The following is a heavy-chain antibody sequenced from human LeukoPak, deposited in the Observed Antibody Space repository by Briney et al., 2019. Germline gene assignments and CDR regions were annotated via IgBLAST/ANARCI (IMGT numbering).Heavy chain of an antibody. V-gene: IGHV3-23*01. J-gene: IGHJ4*02. Sequence: AGGSLRLSCAASGFTFSSYAMSWVRQAPGKGLEWVSAISGSGGSTYYADSVKGRSTISRDNSKNTLYLQMNSLRAEDTAVYYCAKESYGSGSYRNWGQGTLVTVSS. CDR1: GFTFSSYA. D-gene: IGHD3-10*01. CDR2: ISGSGGST. CDR3: AKESYGSGSYRN.